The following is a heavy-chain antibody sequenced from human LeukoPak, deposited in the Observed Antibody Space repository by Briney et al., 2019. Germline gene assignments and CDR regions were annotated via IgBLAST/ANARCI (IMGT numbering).Heavy chain of an antibody. CDR1: GDSITNYY. J-gene: IGHJ3*02. V-gene: IGHV4-59*01. D-gene: IGHD3-9*01. Sequence: SETLSLTCTVSGDSITNYYWSWIRQPPGKGPEWIGYISYSGSTNYNPSLKSRVTISVDMSKNQFSLKLRSVTAADTAVYYCARAGGYFDWLLSLDAFDIWGQGTMVTVSS. CDR3: ARAGGYFDWLLSLDAFDI. CDR2: ISYSGST.